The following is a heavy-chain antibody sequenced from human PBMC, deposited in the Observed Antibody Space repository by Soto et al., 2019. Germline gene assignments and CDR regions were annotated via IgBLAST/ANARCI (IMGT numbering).Heavy chain of an antibody. D-gene: IGHD2-2*01. Sequence: ASVKVSCKASGYTFTSYYMHWVRQAPGQGLEWMGIINPSGGSTSYAQKFQGRVTMTRDTSTSTVYMELSSLRSEDTAVYYCARSPAYCSSTSCSALFDPWGQGTLVTVSS. CDR1: GYTFTSYY. V-gene: IGHV1-46*03. J-gene: IGHJ5*02. CDR2: INPSGGST. CDR3: ARSPAYCSSTSCSALFDP.